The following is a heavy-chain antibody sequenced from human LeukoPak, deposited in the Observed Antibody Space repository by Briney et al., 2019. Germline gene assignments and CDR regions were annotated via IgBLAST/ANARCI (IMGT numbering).Heavy chain of an antibody. CDR2: TNPSGDT. D-gene: IGHD6-19*01. CDR1: GASVSSGGYY. Sequence: SETLSLTCSVSGASVSSGGYYWSWIRQPAGKEMEWIGRTNPSGDTNYNPSLKSRVTMSIQTSKNQLFLNLISVTAADTALYYCARGFSTGWYFDPWGRGTQVTVSS. J-gene: IGHJ2*01. V-gene: IGHV4-61*02. CDR3: ARGFSTGWYFDP.